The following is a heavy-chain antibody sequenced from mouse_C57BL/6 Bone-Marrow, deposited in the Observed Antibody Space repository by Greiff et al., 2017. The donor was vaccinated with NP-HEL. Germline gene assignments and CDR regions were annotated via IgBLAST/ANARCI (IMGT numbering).Heavy chain of an antibody. Sequence: QVQLQQPGAELVRPGSSVKLSCKASGYTFTSYWMHWVKQRPIQGLEWIGNIDPSDSETHYNQKFKDKATLTVDKSSSTAYMQLSSLTSEDSAVYYCASWGSSPHYFDYWGQGTTLTVSS. CDR3: ASWGSSPHYFDY. J-gene: IGHJ2*01. D-gene: IGHD1-1*01. CDR1: GYTFTSYW. V-gene: IGHV1-52*01. CDR2: IDPSDSET.